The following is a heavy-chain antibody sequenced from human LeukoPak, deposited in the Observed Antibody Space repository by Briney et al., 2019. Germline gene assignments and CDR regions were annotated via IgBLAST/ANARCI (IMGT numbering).Heavy chain of an antibody. CDR3: GRHQTMYYGMDV. J-gene: IGHJ6*02. V-gene: IGHV4-39*01. D-gene: IGHD4/OR15-4a*01. CDR2: IFCSGST. Sequence: SETLSLTCTVSGGAISSSSYYWGWIRQHPGKGLEWIGSIFCSGSTYYNPSLKSRVTISVDTSKNQFSLKLSSVTAADTAVYYCGRHQTMYYGMDVWGQGTTVTVSS. CDR1: GGAISSSSYY.